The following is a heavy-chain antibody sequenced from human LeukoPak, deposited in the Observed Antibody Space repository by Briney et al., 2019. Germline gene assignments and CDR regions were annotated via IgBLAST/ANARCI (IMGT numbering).Heavy chain of an antibody. CDR3: ARVNYGDYDY. D-gene: IGHD4-17*01. CDR2: INHSGTT. J-gene: IGHJ4*02. CDR1: GESFSDHY. V-gene: IGHV4-34*01. Sequence: SETLSLTCAVYGESFSDHYWSWIRQPPGKGLKWIGEINHSGTTNYNPSLKSRVTISLDTPKNQFSLRLSSVTAADTAVYFCARVNYGDYDYWGQGTLVTVSS.